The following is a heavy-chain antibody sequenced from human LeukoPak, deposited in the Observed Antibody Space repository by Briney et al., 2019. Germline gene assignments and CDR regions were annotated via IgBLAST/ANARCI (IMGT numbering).Heavy chain of an antibody. CDR2: INHSGST. V-gene: IGHV4-34*01. Sequence: SETLSLTCTVSGGSISGYYWSWIRQPPGKGLEWIGEINHSGSTNYNPSLKSRVTISVDTSKNQFSLKLSSVTAADTAVYYCARGWIAARRAEFNYWGQGTLVTVSS. CDR3: ARGWIAARRAEFNY. D-gene: IGHD6-6*01. J-gene: IGHJ4*02. CDR1: GGSISGYY.